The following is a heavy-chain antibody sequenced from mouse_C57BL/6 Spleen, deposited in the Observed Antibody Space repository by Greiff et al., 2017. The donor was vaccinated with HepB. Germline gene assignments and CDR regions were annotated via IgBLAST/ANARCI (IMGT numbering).Heavy chain of an antibody. CDR2: ISYDGSN. CDR1: GYSITSGYY. J-gene: IGHJ3*01. V-gene: IGHV3-6*01. CDR3: ARGDAY. Sequence: EVKLMESGPGLVKPSQSLSLTCSVTGYSITSGYYWNWIRQFPGNKLEWMGYISYDGSNNYNPSLKNRISITRDTSKNQFFLKLNSVTTEDTATYYCARGDAYWGQGTLVTVSA.